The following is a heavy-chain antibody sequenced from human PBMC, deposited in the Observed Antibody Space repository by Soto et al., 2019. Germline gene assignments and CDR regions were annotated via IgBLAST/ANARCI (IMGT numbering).Heavy chain of an antibody. CDR2: ISGSGGST. V-gene: IGHV3-23*01. D-gene: IGHD1-1*01. CDR3: AKVRDWNPYYYMDV. J-gene: IGHJ6*03. Sequence: EVQLLESGGGLVQPGGSLRLSCAASGFTFSSYAMSWVRQAPGKGLEWVSAISGSGGSTYYADSVKGRFTISRDNSKNRLYLKMNSLRAEDTAVYYCAKVRDWNPYYYMDVWGKGTTVTVSS. CDR1: GFTFSSYA.